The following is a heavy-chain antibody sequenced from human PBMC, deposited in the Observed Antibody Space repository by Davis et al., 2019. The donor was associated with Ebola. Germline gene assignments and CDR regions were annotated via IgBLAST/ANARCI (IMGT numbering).Heavy chain of an antibody. V-gene: IGHV3-7*03. CDR2: IKQDGSEK. Sequence: GESLKISCAASGFTFSSYWMSWVRQAPGKGLEWVANIKQDGSEKYYVDSVKGRFTISRDNAKNSLYLQMNSLRAEDTALYYCAKDIAVAIPGYGMDVWGQGTTVTVSS. D-gene: IGHD6-19*01. CDR1: GFTFSSYW. J-gene: IGHJ6*02. CDR3: AKDIAVAIPGYGMDV.